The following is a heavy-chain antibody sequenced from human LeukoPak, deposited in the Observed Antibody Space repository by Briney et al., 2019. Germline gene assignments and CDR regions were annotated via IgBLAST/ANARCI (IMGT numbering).Heavy chain of an antibody. V-gene: IGHV3-23*01. CDR3: ANQKGIADRWYCDL. Sequence: GGSLRLSCAASGFTFSSYAMSWVRQAPGKGLEWVSAISGSGGSTYYADSVKGRFTISRDNSKNTLDLQMNSRRAEDQAVFYCANQKGIADRWYCDLWGRGTLVTVSS. J-gene: IGHJ2*01. D-gene: IGHD6-6*01. CDR2: ISGSGGST. CDR1: GFTFSSYA.